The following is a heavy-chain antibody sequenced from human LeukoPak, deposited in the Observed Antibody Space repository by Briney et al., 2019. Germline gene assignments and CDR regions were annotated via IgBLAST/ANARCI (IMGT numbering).Heavy chain of an antibody. CDR1: GFTFSSYA. Sequence: PGGSLRLSCAASGFTFSSYAMSWVRQAPGKGLEWVSAISGSGGSTYYADSVKGRFTISRDNSKNTLYLQMNSLRAEDTAVYYCAKDWDYYDSSGYRLDYWGLGTLVTVSS. CDR3: AKDWDYYDSSGYRLDY. D-gene: IGHD3-22*01. V-gene: IGHV3-23*01. J-gene: IGHJ4*02. CDR2: ISGSGGST.